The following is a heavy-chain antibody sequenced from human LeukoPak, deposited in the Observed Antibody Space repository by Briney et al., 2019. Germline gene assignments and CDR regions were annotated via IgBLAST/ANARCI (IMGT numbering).Heavy chain of an antibody. D-gene: IGHD3-22*01. Sequence: GGSLRLSCTASGFIFSTDDMTWVRQAPGKGLQWVSGISASGGGTYYADPVKGRFTVTRDNSKNTLYLQMNSLRAEDTAVYYCARDYDSSGYFYYGMDVWGQGTTVTVSS. CDR1: GFIFSTDD. V-gene: IGHV3-23*01. CDR2: ISASGGGT. J-gene: IGHJ6*02. CDR3: ARDYDSSGYFYYGMDV.